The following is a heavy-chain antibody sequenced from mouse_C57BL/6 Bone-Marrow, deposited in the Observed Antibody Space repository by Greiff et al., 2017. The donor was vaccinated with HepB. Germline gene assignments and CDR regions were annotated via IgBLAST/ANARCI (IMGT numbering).Heavy chain of an antibody. CDR2: IHPNSGST. CDR3: ARSGLPLSSPFAY. Sequence: QVQLQQSGAELVKPGASVKLSCKASGYTFTSYWMHWVKQRPGQGLEWIGMIHPNSGSTNYNEKFKSKATLTVDKSSSTAYMQLSSLTSEDSAVYYCARSGLPLSSPFAYWGQGTLVTVSA. V-gene: IGHV1-64*01. D-gene: IGHD1-1*01. CDR1: GYTFTSYW. J-gene: IGHJ3*01.